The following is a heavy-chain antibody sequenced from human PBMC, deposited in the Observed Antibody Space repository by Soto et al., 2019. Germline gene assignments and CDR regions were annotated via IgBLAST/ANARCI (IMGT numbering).Heavy chain of an antibody. CDR1: GLTFSRYA. CDR2: INPSGDIT. CDR3: AKSLRPAALPPDDFDY. V-gene: IGHV3-23*01. J-gene: IGHJ4*02. Sequence: EEQLLESGGGLVQPGGSLRLSCAASGLTFSRYAMSWVRQAPGKGLEWVSIINPSGDITYYGDSVKGRFTISRDNSKNTVSLQMNSLRADDTAVYYCAKSLRPAALPPDDFDYRGQGTLVTVSP.